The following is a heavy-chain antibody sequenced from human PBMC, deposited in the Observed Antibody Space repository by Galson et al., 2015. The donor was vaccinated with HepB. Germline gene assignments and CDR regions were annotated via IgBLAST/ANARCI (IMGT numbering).Heavy chain of an antibody. V-gene: IGHV5-51*01. D-gene: IGHD3-10*01. J-gene: IGHJ4*01. Sequence: QSGAEVKKPGESLKISCNGSGYKFPIFYIAWVRQMPGKGLEWMGNIYPTDSDTRYSPSFQGQVTTSVDKSISTTYLQLSSMKASDTAIYYCARHKGDFSAPGSPLSFDYWGPVSLVAVSS. CDR2: IYPTDSDT. CDR1: GYKFPIFY. CDR3: ARHKGDFSAPGSPLSFDY.